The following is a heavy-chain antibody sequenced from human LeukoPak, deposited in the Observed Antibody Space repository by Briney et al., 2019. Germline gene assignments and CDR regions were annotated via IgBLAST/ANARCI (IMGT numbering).Heavy chain of an antibody. CDR2: IGTAGDT. CDR1: GFTFSSYD. D-gene: IGHD4-23*01. Sequence: GGSLRLSCAAYGFTFSSYDMHWVRQATGKGLEWVSAIGTAGDTYYPGSVKGRFTISRENAKNSLYLQMNSLRAEDTAVYYCARVLDYGGNWYYYYGMDVWGQGTTVTVSS. CDR3: ARVLDYGGNWYYYYGMDV. J-gene: IGHJ6*02. V-gene: IGHV3-13*01.